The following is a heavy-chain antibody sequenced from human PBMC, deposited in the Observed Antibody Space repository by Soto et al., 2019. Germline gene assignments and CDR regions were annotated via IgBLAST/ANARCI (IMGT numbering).Heavy chain of an antibody. CDR2: ISVDNGKT. V-gene: IGHV1-18*01. Sequence: GASVKVSCKASGYSFSDFGITWVRQAPGQGLEWMGWISVDNGKTNYGPNFQGRVTMTTDTATSTAYMEMKRLRFDDTAVYFCARVEKRLDYSTTPFXYWGQGTLVTVSS. D-gene: IGHD2-2*01. J-gene: IGHJ4*02. CDR1: GYSFSDFG. CDR3: ARVEKRLDYSTTPFXY.